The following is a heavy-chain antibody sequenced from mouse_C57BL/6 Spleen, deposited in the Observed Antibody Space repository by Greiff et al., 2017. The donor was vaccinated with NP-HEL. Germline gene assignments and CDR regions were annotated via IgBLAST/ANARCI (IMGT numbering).Heavy chain of an antibody. CDR3: ARVTTVVASFDY. CDR2: IYPGDGDT. D-gene: IGHD1-1*01. V-gene: IGHV1-82*01. Sequence: QVQLQQSGPELVKPGASVKISCKASGYAFSSSWMNWVKQRPGKGLEWIGRIYPGDGDTNYNGKFKGKATLTADKSSSTASMQLSSLTSEDSAVYFCARVTTVVASFDYWGQGTTLTVSS. CDR1: GYAFSSSW. J-gene: IGHJ2*01.